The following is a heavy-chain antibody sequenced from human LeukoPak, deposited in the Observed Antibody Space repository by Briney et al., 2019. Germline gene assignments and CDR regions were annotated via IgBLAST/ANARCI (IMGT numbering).Heavy chain of an antibody. CDR3: ARFGLYCSSTSCYAFDI. Sequence: ASVKVSCKASGYTFTSYGISWVRQAPGQGREWMGWISAYNGNTNYAQKLQGRVTMTTDTSTSTAYMELRSLRSDDTAVYYCARFGLYCSSTSCYAFDIWGQGTMVTVSS. D-gene: IGHD2-2*01. CDR2: ISAYNGNT. J-gene: IGHJ3*02. V-gene: IGHV1-18*01. CDR1: GYTFTSYG.